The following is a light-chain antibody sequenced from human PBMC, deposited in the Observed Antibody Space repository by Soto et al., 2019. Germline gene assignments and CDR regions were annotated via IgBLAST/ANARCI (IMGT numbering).Light chain of an antibody. J-gene: IGKJ4*01. CDR1: QSLLHSNGYNY. V-gene: IGKV2-28*01. CDR2: LGS. CDR3: MQSIQLPLT. Sequence: DIVITQSPLSLRFGPLEPACISCRSSQSLLHSNGYNYLDWYLQKPGQSPQLLIYLGSNRASGVPDRFSGSGSGTDFTLKISRVEAEDVGVYYCMQSIQLPLTFGGGTKVDIK.